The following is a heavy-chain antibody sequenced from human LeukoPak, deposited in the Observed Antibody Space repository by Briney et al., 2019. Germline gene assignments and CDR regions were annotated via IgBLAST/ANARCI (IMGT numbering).Heavy chain of an antibody. CDR2: MCYSGST. J-gene: IGHJ3*02. Sequence: PSETLSLTCTVSVGSLSRYYWGWLRQPPAKGLEGIGDMCYSGSTNYNPSLKSRVTISVDSSKNQFSLKLSYVNAADTAVYYCAREKRYCSSTSCHRDAFDIWGQGTMVTVSS. V-gene: IGHV4-59*01. D-gene: IGHD2-2*01. CDR1: VGSLSRYY. CDR3: AREKRYCSSTSCHRDAFDI.